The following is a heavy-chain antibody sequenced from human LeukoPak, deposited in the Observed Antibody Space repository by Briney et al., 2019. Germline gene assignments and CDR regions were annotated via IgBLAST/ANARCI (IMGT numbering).Heavy chain of an antibody. CDR1: GFTFSNCH. CDR3: AKDSNDYGDYNYFDF. D-gene: IGHD4-17*01. V-gene: IGHV3-33*06. J-gene: IGHJ4*02. Sequence: PGGSLKLSCAASGFTFSNCHIHLVRQAPGEGLEWVALVWHDGSKTYYADSVKGRFTVSRDNSKNTLYLQMNSLRAEDTAVYYCAKDSNDYGDYNYFDFWGQGTLVTVSS. CDR2: VWHDGSKT.